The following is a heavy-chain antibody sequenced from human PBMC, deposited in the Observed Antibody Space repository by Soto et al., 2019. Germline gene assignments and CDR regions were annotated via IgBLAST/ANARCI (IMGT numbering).Heavy chain of an antibody. Sequence: PSETLSLTCTVSGGSISSGGYYWSRIRQHPGKGLEWIGYIYYSGSTYYNPSLKSRVTISVDTSKNQFSLKLSSVTAADTAVYYCARVSANGFYYFDYWGQGTLVTVSS. CDR1: GGSISSGGYY. V-gene: IGHV4-31*03. CDR2: IYYSGST. J-gene: IGHJ4*02. D-gene: IGHD2-8*01. CDR3: ARVSANGFYYFDY.